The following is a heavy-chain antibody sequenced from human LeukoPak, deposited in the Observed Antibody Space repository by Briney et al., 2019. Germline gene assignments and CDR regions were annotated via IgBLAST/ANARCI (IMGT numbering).Heavy chain of an antibody. D-gene: IGHD2-2*02. CDR3: APYCSSTSCYNGPRQFDP. Sequence: SETLSLTCPVSGGFISSNSAYWGWIRQPPGKGLEWIGSIYYSGSTYYNPSLKSRVTISVDTSKNQFSLKLSSVTAADTAVYYCAPYCSSTSCYNGPRQFDPWGQGTLVTVSS. CDR2: IYYSGST. V-gene: IGHV4-39*01. CDR1: GGFISSNSAY. J-gene: IGHJ5*02.